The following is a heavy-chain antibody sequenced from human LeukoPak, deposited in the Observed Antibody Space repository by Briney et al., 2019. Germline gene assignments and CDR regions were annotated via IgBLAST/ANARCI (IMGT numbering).Heavy chain of an antibody. CDR1: GFTFSSYG. D-gene: IGHD2-15*01. Sequence: PGRSLRLSCAASGFTFSSYGMHWVRQAPGKGLEWVAVISYDGSNKYYADSVKGRFTISRDNSKNTLYLQMNSLRAEDTAVYYCAKTCSGGSWCFDYWGQGTLVTVSS. CDR2: ISYDGSNK. V-gene: IGHV3-30*18. CDR3: AKTCSGGSWCFDY. J-gene: IGHJ4*02.